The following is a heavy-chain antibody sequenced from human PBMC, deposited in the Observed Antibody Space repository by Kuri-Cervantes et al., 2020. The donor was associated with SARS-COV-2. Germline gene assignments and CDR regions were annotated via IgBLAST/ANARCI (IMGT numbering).Heavy chain of an antibody. CDR2: IYYSGST. D-gene: IGHD5-18*01. V-gene: IGHV4-39*01. CDR1: GGSISSSSYY. J-gene: IGHJ4*02. Sequence: GSLRLSCTVSGGSISSSSYYWGWIRQPPGKGQEWIGSIYYSGSTYYNPSLKSRVTISVDTSKNQFSLKLSSVTAADTAVYYCARHEGWFPLWLPFDYWGRGTRVTVSS. CDR3: ARHEGWFPLWLPFDY.